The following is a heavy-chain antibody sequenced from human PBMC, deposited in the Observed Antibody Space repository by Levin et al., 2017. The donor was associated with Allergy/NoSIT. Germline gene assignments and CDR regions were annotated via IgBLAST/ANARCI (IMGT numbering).Heavy chain of an antibody. Sequence: SCTVSGGSISTSSYYWGWIRQPPGKGLEWLGNIYYSGSAYYSPSLRSRVTISVDTAKNQFSLRLTSVTAADTAVYYCARDEMVHEIQYYYGIDVWGQGIPVTVSS. V-gene: IGHV4-39*07. J-gene: IGHJ6*02. CDR3: ARDEMVHEIQYYYGIDV. CDR2: IYYSGSA. D-gene: IGHD2-8*01. CDR1: GGSISTSSYY.